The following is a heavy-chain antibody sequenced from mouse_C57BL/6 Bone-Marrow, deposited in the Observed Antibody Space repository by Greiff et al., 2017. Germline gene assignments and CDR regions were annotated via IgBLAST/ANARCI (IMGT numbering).Heavy chain of an antibody. J-gene: IGHJ3*01. Sequence: EVKLVESGGGLVKPGGSLKLSCAASGFTFSSYAMSWVRQTPEKRLEWVATISDGGSYTYYPANVKGRFTISRDNAKNNLYLQMSQLKSEDTAMYYFARYYYGSMFAYWGQGTLVTVSA. D-gene: IGHD1-1*01. CDR1: GFTFSSYA. CDR3: ARYYYGSMFAY. CDR2: ISDGGSYT. V-gene: IGHV5-4*03.